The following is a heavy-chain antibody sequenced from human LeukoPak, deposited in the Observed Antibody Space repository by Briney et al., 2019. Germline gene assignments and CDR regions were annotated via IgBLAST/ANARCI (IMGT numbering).Heavy chain of an antibody. V-gene: IGHV1-46*01. CDR3: ARCRYELFCNWFAP. CDR1: GYTLTSYY. Sequence: GASVKVSCKASGYTLTSYYLHWVRQAPGQGLEWMGIINPSRGSTSYAQKFQGRVTMTRDTSTSTVYMEVSSLRSEDTAVYYCARCRYELFCNWFAPWGQGTLVTVSS. CDR2: INPSRGST. J-gene: IGHJ5*02. D-gene: IGHD1-1*01.